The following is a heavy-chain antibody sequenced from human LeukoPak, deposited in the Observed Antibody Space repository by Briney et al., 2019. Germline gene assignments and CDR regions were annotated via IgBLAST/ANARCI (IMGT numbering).Heavy chain of an antibody. CDR2: LTASSGNT. J-gene: IGHJ3*02. V-gene: IGHV3-23*01. Sequence: PGGSLRLSCAASGFTFSSSSMSWVRQAPGKGLEWVSSLTASSGNTYYADSVKGRFTISRDNSKNTLYLQMNSLTVEDTAVYYCAKRIGTLRAFDIWGQGTVVTVSS. CDR3: AKRIGTLRAFDI. CDR1: GFTFSSSS. D-gene: IGHD2/OR15-2a*01.